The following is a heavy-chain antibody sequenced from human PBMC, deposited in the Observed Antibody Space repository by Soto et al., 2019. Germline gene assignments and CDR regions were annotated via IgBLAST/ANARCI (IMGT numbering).Heavy chain of an antibody. V-gene: IGHV1-69*13. J-gene: IGHJ4*02. CDR2: IVPIVDTS. D-gene: IGHD5-12*01. CDR3: VRVVAIPGYPDN. CDR1: GYTFTIYG. Sequence: SVKVSCKASGYTFTIYGTIWVRQAPGQGLEWMGGIVPIVDTSTYAQKFQGRVTITADESTSTVYMELSSLRSDDTAVYYCVRVVAIPGYPDNWGQGTLVTVSS.